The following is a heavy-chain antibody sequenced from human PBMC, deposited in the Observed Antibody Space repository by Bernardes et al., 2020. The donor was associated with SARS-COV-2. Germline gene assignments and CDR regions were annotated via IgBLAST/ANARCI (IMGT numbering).Heavy chain of an antibody. CDR2: IYYSGST. Sequence: SETLSLTCTVSGGSISSSSYYWGWIRQPPGKGLEWIGNIYYSGSTYYNPSLKSRVTISVDTSKNQFSLKLSSVTAADTAVYYCARQHLGGVTIFGVVTMDRYFDYWGQGTLVTVSS. CDR1: GGSISSSSYY. V-gene: IGHV4-39*01. D-gene: IGHD3-3*01. CDR3: ARQHLGGVTIFGVVTMDRYFDY. J-gene: IGHJ4*02.